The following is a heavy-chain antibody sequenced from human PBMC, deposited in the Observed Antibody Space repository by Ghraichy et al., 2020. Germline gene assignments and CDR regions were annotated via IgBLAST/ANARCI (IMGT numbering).Heavy chain of an antibody. J-gene: IGHJ5*02. CDR3: AKDHHSSGWFAGFDP. Sequence: GESLNISCAASGFTFSSYAMSWVRQAPGKGLEWVSAISGSGGSTYYADSVKGRFTISRDNSKNTLYLQMNSLRAEDTAVYYCAKDHHSSGWFAGFDPWGQGTLVTVSS. CDR2: ISGSGGST. V-gene: IGHV3-23*01. D-gene: IGHD6-19*01. CDR1: GFTFSSYA.